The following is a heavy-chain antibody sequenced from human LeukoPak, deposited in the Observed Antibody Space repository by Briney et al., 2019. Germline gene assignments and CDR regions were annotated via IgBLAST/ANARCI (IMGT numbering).Heavy chain of an antibody. CDR1: GGSISSSNW. CDR3: ARPVPSRLGWFDP. CDR2: IYHSGST. D-gene: IGHD1-1*01. J-gene: IGHJ5*02. V-gene: IGHV4-4*02. Sequence: SGTLSLTCAVSGGSISSSNWWTWVRQPPGQGLEWIGEIYHSGSTYYNPSLKSRVTISVDTSKNQFSLKLTSVTAADTAVYYCARPVPSRLGWFDPWGQGTLVTVSS.